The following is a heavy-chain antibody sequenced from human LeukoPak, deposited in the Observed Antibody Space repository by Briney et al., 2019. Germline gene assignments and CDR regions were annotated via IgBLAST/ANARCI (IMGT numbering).Heavy chain of an antibody. D-gene: IGHD3-3*01. CDR2: IIPIFGTA. Sequence: SVKVSCKASGGTFISYAISWVRQAPGQRLEWMGRIIPIFGTANYAQKFQGRVTITTDESTSTAYMELSSLRSEDTAVYYCARSSLFGVVTGYFDYWGQGTLVTVSS. V-gene: IGHV1-69*05. CDR3: ARSSLFGVVTGYFDY. J-gene: IGHJ4*02. CDR1: GGTFISYA.